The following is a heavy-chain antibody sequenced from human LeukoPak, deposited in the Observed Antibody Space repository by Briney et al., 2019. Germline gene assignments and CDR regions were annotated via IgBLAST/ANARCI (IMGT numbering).Heavy chain of an antibody. CDR3: ARAPPIATGYSKRIDY. J-gene: IGHJ4*02. D-gene: IGHD3-9*01. CDR1: GYTFTSYG. V-gene: IGHV1-18*01. Sequence: ASVKVSCKASGYTFTSYGISWVRQAPGQGLEWMGWISAYNGNTNYAQKLQGRVTMTTDTSTSTAYMELRSLRSDDTAVYYCARAPPIATGYSKRIDYWGQGTLVTVSS. CDR2: ISAYNGNT.